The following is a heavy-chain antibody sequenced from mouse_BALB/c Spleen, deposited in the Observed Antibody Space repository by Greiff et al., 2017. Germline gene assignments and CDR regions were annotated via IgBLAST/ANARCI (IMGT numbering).Heavy chain of an antibody. Sequence: EVQVVESGGGLVQPGGSLKLSCAASGFTFSSYGMSWVRQTPDKRLELVATINSNGGSTYYPDSVKGRFTISRDNAKNTLYLQMSSLKSEDTAMYYCARGYGNYAWFAYWGQGTLVTVSA. V-gene: IGHV5-6-3*01. CDR3: ARGYGNYAWFAY. J-gene: IGHJ3*01. D-gene: IGHD2-10*02. CDR2: INSNGGST. CDR1: GFTFSSYG.